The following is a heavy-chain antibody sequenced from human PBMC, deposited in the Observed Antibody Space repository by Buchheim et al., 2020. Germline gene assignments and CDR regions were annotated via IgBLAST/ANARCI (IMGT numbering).Heavy chain of an antibody. J-gene: IGHJ4*02. D-gene: IGHD6-6*01. CDR3: AKDSLRAVRPYYFDY. V-gene: IGHV3-30*18. CDR1: GFSFSDYG. Sequence: QVQLVESGGGVVQPGRSLRLSCAASGFSFSDYGMHWVRQAPGKGLEWVAVISYDGSNKYYADSVKGRFTISRDNSKNTLYLQMNSLRAEDTAVYYCAKDSLRAVRPYYFDYWGQGTL. CDR2: ISYDGSNK.